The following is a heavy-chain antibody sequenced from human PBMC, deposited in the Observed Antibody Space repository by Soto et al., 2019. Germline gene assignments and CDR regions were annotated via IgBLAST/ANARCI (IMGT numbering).Heavy chain of an antibody. V-gene: IGHV4-4*02. CDR3: AARHFWSGPWTHTRLDY. D-gene: IGHD3-3*02. CDR1: ADSINISHW. CDR2: ISHSGST. J-gene: IGHJ4*02. Sequence: SETLSLTCAVSADSINISHWWNWARQPPGKGLEWIGQISHSGSTNYNPSLTSRVTISVDKSKNHFSLKLTSVTAADTAVYYGAARHFWSGPWTHTRLDYWGQGTLVTVSS.